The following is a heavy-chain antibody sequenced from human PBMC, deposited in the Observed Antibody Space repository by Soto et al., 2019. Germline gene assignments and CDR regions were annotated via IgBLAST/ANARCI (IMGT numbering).Heavy chain of an antibody. CDR3: ARESHDILTGPPWVWYFDL. CDR2: INDRGSI. V-gene: IGHV4-34*01. CDR1: GGSFSGHY. D-gene: IGHD3-9*01. Sequence: QVQLQQWGAGPLRPLETLSLTCGVSGGSFSGHYWAWIRQSPVKGLEWIGEINDRGSINYNPSPKSRVSISVDTAKNHYSLNLRSVTAADTAVYYCARESHDILTGPPWVWYFDLWGRGTLVTVSS. J-gene: IGHJ2*01.